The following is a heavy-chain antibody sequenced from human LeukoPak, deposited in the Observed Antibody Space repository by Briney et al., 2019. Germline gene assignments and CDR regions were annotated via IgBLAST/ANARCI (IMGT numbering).Heavy chain of an antibody. CDR2: INPDGRDT. Sequence: GGSLRLSCVVSGFTFNRCWMNWVRQAPGKGLEWVAHINPDGRDTYYVDSVKGRFTISRDNSEKTLHLQMNSLRVEDTATYYCVKVSYDIVVTKNRIPKLSWLDPWGQGVLVAVSS. J-gene: IGHJ5*02. D-gene: IGHD2-21*01. V-gene: IGHV3-7*03. CDR3: VKVSYDIVVTKNRIPKLSWLDP. CDR1: GFTFNRCW.